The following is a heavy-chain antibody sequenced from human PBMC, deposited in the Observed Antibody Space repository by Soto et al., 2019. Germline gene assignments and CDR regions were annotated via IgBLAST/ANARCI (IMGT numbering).Heavy chain of an antibody. CDR2: TYYRSKWYN. CDR1: GDSVSSNSAA. J-gene: IGHJ6*02. V-gene: IGHV6-1*01. D-gene: IGHD6-6*01. CDR3: ARVELGRSSSSSYGMDV. Sequence: SHTLSLTCAISGDSVSSNSAALNWIRQSPSRGLEWLGRTYYRSKWYNDYAVSVKSRITINPDTSKNQFSLQLNSVTPEDTAVYYCARVELGRSSSSSYGMDVWGQGTTVTVSS.